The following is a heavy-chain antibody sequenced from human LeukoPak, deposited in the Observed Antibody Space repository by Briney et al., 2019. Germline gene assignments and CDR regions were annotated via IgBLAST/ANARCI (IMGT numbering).Heavy chain of an antibody. CDR1: GGSFSSYY. CDR3: ARHAYYYDSSGYYTPTFDY. D-gene: IGHD3-22*01. Sequence: PSETLSLTCAVYGGSFSSYYWGWIRQPPGKGLEWIGSIYYSGSTYYNPSLKSRVTISVDTSKNQFFLKLSSVTAADTAVYYCARHAYYYDSSGYYTPTFDYWGQGTLVTVSS. CDR2: IYYSGST. V-gene: IGHV4-39*01. J-gene: IGHJ4*02.